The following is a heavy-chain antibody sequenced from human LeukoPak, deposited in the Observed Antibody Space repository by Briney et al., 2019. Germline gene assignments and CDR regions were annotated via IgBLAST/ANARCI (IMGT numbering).Heavy chain of an antibody. CDR2: ISYDGSNK. CDR1: GFTFSSYA. Sequence: PGGSLRLSCAASGFTFSSYAMHWVRQAPGKGLEWVAVISYDGSNKYYADSGKGRFTISRDNSKNTLYLQMNSLRGEDTAVYYCARGFLEWGYWGQGTLVTVS. D-gene: IGHD3-3*01. J-gene: IGHJ4*02. CDR3: ARGFLEWGY. V-gene: IGHV3-30-3*01.